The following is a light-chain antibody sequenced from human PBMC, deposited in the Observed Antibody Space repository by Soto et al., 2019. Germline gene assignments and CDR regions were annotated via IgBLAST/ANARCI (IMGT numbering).Light chain of an antibody. CDR3: QERRNWPPYT. CDR2: DAS. J-gene: IGKJ2*01. V-gene: IGKV3-11*01. Sequence: EIVLTQSPATLSLSPGERATLSCRASQSVSSYLAWYQQKPGQAPRLLIYDASNRATGIPARFSGSGSGTDFSLTISRLEPEDFAVYYCQERRNWPPYTFGQGTKLEIK. CDR1: QSVSSY.